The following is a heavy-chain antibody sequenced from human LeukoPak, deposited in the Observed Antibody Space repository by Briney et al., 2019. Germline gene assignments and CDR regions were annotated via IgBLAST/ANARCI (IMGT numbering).Heavy chain of an antibody. CDR2: MDLDGSEK. D-gene: IGHD4-11*01. CDR3: AREDHSKYEY. Sequence: GGSLRLSCAASGFTFSSYWMSWVRQAPGKGLEWVANMDLDGSEKYYVDSVKGRFTISRDSAKNSLYLQMNSLRAEDTAVYYCAREDHSKYEYWGQGTLVTVSS. V-gene: IGHV3-7*01. CDR1: GFTFSSYW. J-gene: IGHJ4*02.